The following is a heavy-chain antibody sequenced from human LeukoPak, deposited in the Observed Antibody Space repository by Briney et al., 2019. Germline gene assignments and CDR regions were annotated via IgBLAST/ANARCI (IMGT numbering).Heavy chain of an antibody. CDR1: GGSISSYY. Sequence: SETLSLTCTVSGGSISSYYWSWIRQPPGKGLEWIGYIYYSGSTNYNPSLKSRVTISVDTSKNQLSLKLSSVTAADTAVYYCARDPPAMGFRYWGQGTLVTVSS. V-gene: IGHV4-59*01. D-gene: IGHD5-18*01. CDR3: ARDPPAMGFRY. J-gene: IGHJ4*02. CDR2: IYYSGST.